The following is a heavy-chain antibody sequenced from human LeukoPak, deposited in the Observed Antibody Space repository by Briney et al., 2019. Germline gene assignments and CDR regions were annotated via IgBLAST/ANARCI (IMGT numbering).Heavy chain of an antibody. J-gene: IGHJ4*02. CDR2: IYTSGST. CDR1: GGSISSSSYY. Sequence: PSETLSLTCTVSGGSISSSSYYWSWIRQPAGKGLEWIGRIYTSGSTNYNPSLKSRVTMSVDTSKNQFSLKLSSVTAADTAVYYCATTHQIKRYSYENWGQGTLVTVSS. V-gene: IGHV4-61*02. D-gene: IGHD5-18*01. CDR3: ATTHQIKRYSYEN.